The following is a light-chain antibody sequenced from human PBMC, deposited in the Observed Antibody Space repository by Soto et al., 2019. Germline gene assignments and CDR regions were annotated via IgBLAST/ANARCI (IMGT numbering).Light chain of an antibody. Sequence: EIVMTQSPATLSVSPGERVTLSCRASQTIGDNLAWYQHKPGQAPRLLIYGASTRATGVPARFTGSGSGTDFTLTISRLEPEDFAVYYCQQYGSSGTFGQGTKVDIK. CDR1: QTIGDN. J-gene: IGKJ1*01. CDR3: QQYGSSGT. V-gene: IGKV3-15*01. CDR2: GAS.